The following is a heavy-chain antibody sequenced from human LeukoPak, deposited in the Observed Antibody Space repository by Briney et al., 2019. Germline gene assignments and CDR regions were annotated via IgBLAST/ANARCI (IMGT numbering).Heavy chain of an antibody. D-gene: IGHD6-19*01. CDR1: GFTFSSYS. CDR2: ISSSSSYI. Sequence: GGSLRLSCAASGFTFSSYSMNWVRQAPGKGLEWVSSISSSSSYIYYADSVKGRFTISRDNARNSLYLQMNSLRAEDTAVYYCARSVAGHPAGFDPWGQGTLVTVSS. CDR3: ARSVAGHPAGFDP. V-gene: IGHV3-21*01. J-gene: IGHJ5*02.